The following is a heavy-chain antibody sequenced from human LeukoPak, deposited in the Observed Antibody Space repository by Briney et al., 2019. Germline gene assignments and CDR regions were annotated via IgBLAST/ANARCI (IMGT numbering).Heavy chain of an antibody. CDR2: IYYSGST. CDR3: ARLDNNAWYYAFDI. J-gene: IGHJ3*02. CDR1: GGSISSSSYY. D-gene: IGHD6-19*01. V-gene: IGHV4-39*01. Sequence: SETLSLTCTVSGGSISSSSYYWGWIRQPPGKVLEWIGSIYYSGSTYYNPSLRSRVTISVDTSKNQFSLKLSSVTAADTAVYCCARLDNNAWYYAFDIWSQGTMVTVSS.